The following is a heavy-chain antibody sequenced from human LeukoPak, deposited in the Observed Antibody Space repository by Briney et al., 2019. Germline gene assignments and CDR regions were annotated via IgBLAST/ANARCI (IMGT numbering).Heavy chain of an antibody. Sequence: PGGSLRLSCAASGFTFSIYAMPWVRQAPGKGLEWVAVISYDGSIKYYADSVKGRFTISRDNSKNTLYLQMNSLRAGDTALYYCARARGYSYENDHWGQGTLVTVSS. CDR2: ISYDGSIK. J-gene: IGHJ4*02. V-gene: IGHV3-30-3*01. CDR1: GFTFSIYA. CDR3: ARARGYSYENDH. D-gene: IGHD5-18*01.